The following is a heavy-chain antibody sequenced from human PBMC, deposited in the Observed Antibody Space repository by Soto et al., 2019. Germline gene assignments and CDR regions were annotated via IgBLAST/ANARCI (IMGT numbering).Heavy chain of an antibody. J-gene: IGHJ5*02. D-gene: IGHD5-12*01. CDR3: ASREVGWNSGLHKRGWFDP. Sequence: PSETLSLTCTVSGGSISSGGYYWSWIRQHPGKGLEWIGYIYYSGSTYYNPSLKSRVTISVDTSKNQFSLKLSSVTAADTAVYYCASREVGWNSGLHKRGWFDPWGQGTLVTVSS. V-gene: IGHV4-31*03. CDR2: IYYSGST. CDR1: GGSISSGGYY.